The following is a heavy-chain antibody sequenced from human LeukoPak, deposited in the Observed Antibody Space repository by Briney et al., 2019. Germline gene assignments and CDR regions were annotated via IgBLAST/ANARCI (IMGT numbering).Heavy chain of an antibody. CDR3: ARDGSEIAARPFDY. CDR1: GGSISSGSYY. Sequence: PSQTLSLTCTVSGGSISSGSYYWSWIRQPAGKGLEWIGEINHSGSTNYNPSLKSRVTISVDTSKNQFSLKLSSVTAADTAVYYCARDGSEIAARPFDYWGQGTLVTVSS. D-gene: IGHD6-6*01. J-gene: IGHJ4*02. V-gene: IGHV4-61*09. CDR2: INHSGST.